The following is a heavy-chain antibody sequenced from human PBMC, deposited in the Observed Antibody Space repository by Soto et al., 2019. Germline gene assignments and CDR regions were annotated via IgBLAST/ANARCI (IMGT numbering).Heavy chain of an antibody. CDR1: GFTFDDYA. CDR2: ISWNSGRI. CDR3: AKDNQAYYYYYMEV. V-gene: IGHV3-9*01. J-gene: IGHJ6*03. Sequence: EVQLVESGGGLVQPGRSLRLSCAASGFTFDDYAMHWVRQAPGKGLEWVSGISWNSGRIGYADSVKGRFTISRDNAKNSLYLQMNSLRAEDTALYYCAKDNQAYYYYYMEVWGKGTTVTVSS.